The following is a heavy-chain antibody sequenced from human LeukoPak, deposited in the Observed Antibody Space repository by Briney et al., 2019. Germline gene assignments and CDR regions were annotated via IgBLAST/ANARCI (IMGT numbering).Heavy chain of an antibody. J-gene: IGHJ6*02. CDR1: GFTFSSYW. CDR2: IKQDGSEK. D-gene: IGHD4/OR15-4a*01. V-gene: IGHV3-7*01. CDR3: ARTDYGYPYYYGMDV. Sequence: GSLRLSCAASGFTFSSYWMSWVRQAPGKGLEWVANIKQDGSEKYYVDSVKGRFTISRDNAKNSLYLQMNSLRAEDTAVHYCARTDYGYPYYYGMDVWGQGTTVTVSS.